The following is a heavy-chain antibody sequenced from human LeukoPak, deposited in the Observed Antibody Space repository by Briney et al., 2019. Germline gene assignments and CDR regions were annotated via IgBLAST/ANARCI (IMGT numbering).Heavy chain of an antibody. CDR1: GGSISSYY. D-gene: IGHD6-19*01. J-gene: IGHJ4*02. Sequence: SETLSLTCTVSGGSISSYYWGWIRQPPGKGLEWIGSIYYSGSTYYNPSLKSRVTISVDTSKNQFSPKLSSVTAADTAVYYCARTNGWYYSYFDYWGQGTLVTVSS. V-gene: IGHV4-39*07. CDR2: IYYSGST. CDR3: ARTNGWYYSYFDY.